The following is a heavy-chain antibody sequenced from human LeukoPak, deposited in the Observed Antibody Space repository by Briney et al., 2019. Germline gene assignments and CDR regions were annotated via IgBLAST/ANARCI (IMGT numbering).Heavy chain of an antibody. Sequence: PSETLSLTCAVYGGSFSGYYWSWIRQPPGKGLEWIGEINHSGSTNYNPSLKRRVTISVDTSKNQFSLKLSSVTAADTAIYYCARDRNLGYSYGIDYWGQGTLVTVSS. J-gene: IGHJ4*02. CDR2: INHSGST. CDR3: ARDRNLGYSYGIDY. CDR1: GGSFSGYY. V-gene: IGHV4-34*01. D-gene: IGHD5-18*01.